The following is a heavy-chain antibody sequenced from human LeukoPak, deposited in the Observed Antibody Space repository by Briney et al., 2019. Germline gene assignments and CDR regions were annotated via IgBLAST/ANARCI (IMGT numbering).Heavy chain of an antibody. D-gene: IGHD3-16*01. Sequence: WRSLRLSCEGSGFTLSKYAMHWVRQAPGKGLEWVAVISHGGSDKHYGDSVKGRFTISRDNPRNTLSLQMSSLRLDDTALYYCARGDFPSFMAVWGKATSVTVSS. J-gene: IGHJ6*03. CDR1: GFTLSKYA. V-gene: IGHV3-30*15. CDR2: ISHGGSDK. CDR3: ARGDFPSFMAV.